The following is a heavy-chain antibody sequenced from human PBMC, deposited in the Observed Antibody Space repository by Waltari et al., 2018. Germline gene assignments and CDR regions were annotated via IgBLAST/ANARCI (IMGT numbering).Heavy chain of an antibody. J-gene: IGHJ5*02. CDR3: ARVALRGEGWFDP. CDR1: GYTFTGYY. V-gene: IGHV1-2*06. CDR2: IHPNSGGT. Sequence: QVQLVQSGAEVKKPGASVKVSCKASGYTFTGYYMHWVRQAPGQGLEWMGRIHPNSGGTNYAQKFHGRVTMTRATSISTAYMELSRLRSDDTAVYYCARVALRGEGWFDPWGQGTLVTVSS. D-gene: IGHD3-10*01.